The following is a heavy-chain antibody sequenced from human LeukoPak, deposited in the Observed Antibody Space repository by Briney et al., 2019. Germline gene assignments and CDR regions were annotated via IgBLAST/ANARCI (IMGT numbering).Heavy chain of an antibody. CDR1: GFTFSSYW. V-gene: IGHV3-7*01. CDR3: ARDPYSSGWSWFDP. D-gene: IGHD6-19*01. J-gene: IGHJ5*02. Sequence: GGSLRLSCAASGFTFSSYWMSWVRQAPGKGLEWVANIKQDGSEKYYVDSVKGRFTISRDNAKHSLYLQMNSLRAEDTAVYYCARDPYSSGWSWFDPWGQGTLVTVSS. CDR2: IKQDGSEK.